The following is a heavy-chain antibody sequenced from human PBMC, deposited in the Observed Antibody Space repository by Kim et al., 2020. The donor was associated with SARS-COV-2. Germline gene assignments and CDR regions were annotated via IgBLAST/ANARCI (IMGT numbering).Heavy chain of an antibody. CDR3: ASAMVRVCYYGMDV. V-gene: IGHV4-34*01. D-gene: IGHD3-10*01. Sequence: NPSTKSRVTISVDTSKNQFSLKLSSVTDADTAVYYCASAMVRVCYYGMDVWGQGTTVTVSS. J-gene: IGHJ6*02.